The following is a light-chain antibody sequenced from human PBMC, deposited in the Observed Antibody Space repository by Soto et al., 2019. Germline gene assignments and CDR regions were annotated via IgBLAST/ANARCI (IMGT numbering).Light chain of an antibody. CDR2: AAS. CDR1: QGISSY. Sequence: AIRMTQSPSSLSASTGDRVTITCRASQGISSYLAWYQQKPGKAPKLLIYAASTLQSGVLSRFSGSGSGTDFTLTISCLQSEDFATYYCQQYYSYPPYTFGQGTKLEIK. V-gene: IGKV1-8*01. CDR3: QQYYSYPPYT. J-gene: IGKJ2*01.